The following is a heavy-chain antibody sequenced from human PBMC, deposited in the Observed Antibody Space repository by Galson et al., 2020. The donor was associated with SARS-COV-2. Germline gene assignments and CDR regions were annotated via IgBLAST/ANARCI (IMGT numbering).Heavy chain of an antibody. V-gene: IGHV3-53*04. CDR2: IHSGGST. Sequence: GGSLRLSCAASGFAVSSNYMSWVRQAPGKGLEWVSVIHSGGSTYYADSVKGRFTTSRHNSKNTLYLQMNSLRGEDTAVYYCARAPPPGDYIDYWGQGTLVTVSS. J-gene: IGHJ4*02. CDR1: GFAVSSNY. CDR3: ARAPPPGDYIDY.